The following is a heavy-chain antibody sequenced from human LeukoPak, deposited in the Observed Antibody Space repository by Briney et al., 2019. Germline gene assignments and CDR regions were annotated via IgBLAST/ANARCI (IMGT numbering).Heavy chain of an antibody. CDR1: GFTFRSYA. CDR2: ISYSGDST. CDR3: ARRGTTYCTVDSCHPNWFDP. J-gene: IGHJ5*02. Sequence: PGGSLRLSCAASGFTFRSYAMYWVRRAPGKGLEWVSVISYSGDSTYYEDSVKGRFTISRDNSKNTLYLQMNSLRAEDTAVYYCARRGTTYCTVDSCHPNWFDPWGQGTLVTVSS. D-gene: IGHD2-15*01. V-gene: IGHV3-23*01.